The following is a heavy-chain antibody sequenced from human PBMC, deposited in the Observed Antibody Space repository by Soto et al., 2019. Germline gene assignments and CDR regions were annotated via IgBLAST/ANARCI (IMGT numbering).Heavy chain of an antibody. CDR3: ARDRVVAGIGEIDY. CDR2: ISYDGNNK. D-gene: IGHD6-19*01. J-gene: IGHJ4*02. Sequence: KSAEITSVDYEFPYRNNTSYSACRAPGKGLEWVAVISYDGNNKYYADSVKGRFTISRDNSMNTLYLQVNSLRPEDTAVYYCARDRVVAGIGEIDYWGQGT. V-gene: IGHV3-30-3*01. CDR1: EFPYRNNT.